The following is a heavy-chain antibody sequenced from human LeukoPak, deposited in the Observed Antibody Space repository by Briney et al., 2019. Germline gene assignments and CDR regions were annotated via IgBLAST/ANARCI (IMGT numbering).Heavy chain of an antibody. CDR1: GYTFTGYY. CDR3: ARDAFIAAAGYYFDY. CDR2: INPNSGGT. Sequence: ASVKVSCKASGYTFTGYYMHWVRQAPGQGLEWMGWINPNSGGTNYAQKFLGRVTMTRDTSISTAYMELSSLRSDDTAVYYCARDAFIAAAGYYFDYWGQGTLVTVSS. D-gene: IGHD6-13*01. J-gene: IGHJ4*02. V-gene: IGHV1-2*02.